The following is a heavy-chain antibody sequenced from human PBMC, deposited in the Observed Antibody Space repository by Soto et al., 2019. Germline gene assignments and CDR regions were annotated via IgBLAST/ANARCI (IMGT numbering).Heavy chain of an antibody. CDR2: IYYIGSA. CDR1: GDSIYRGGYY. CDR3: ARGKSGLNWFDP. J-gene: IGHJ5*02. Sequence: SETLSLACTLSGDSIYRGGYYWGWIRQHAGKGWDGIGYIYYIGSAYYNPSLKSRVTISVNTSNNQFSLKLTSLTAADTAIYYCARGKSGLNWFDPWGQGTLVTVSS. V-gene: IGHV4-31*03. D-gene: IGHD5-12*01.